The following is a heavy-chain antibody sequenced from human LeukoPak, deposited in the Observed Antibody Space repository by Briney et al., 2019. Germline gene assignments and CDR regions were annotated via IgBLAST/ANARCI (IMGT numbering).Heavy chain of an antibody. Sequence: SETLSLTCGVSGGSINTTNWWSWVRQPPGKGLEWIGEVHLNGATNYNPSLESRVSMSIDKSKNQLSLKLSSVTAADTATYYCTRESGAFSPFGFWGQGTLVTVSS. CDR3: TRESGAFSPFGF. CDR1: GGSINTTNW. V-gene: IGHV4-4*02. D-gene: IGHD1-26*01. CDR2: VHLNGAT. J-gene: IGHJ4*02.